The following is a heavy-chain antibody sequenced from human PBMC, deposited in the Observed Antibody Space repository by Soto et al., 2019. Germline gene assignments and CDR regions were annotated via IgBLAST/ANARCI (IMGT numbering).Heavy chain of an antibody. V-gene: IGHV4-31*03. Sequence: QVELQESGPGLVKPSQTLSLTCTVSGGSISSGGYYWSWVRQHPGKGLEWIGYIYDSGRTYYNPSLRSRVTISRDTSKNQCSLQLTSVTAADTAVYYCASQATGWYPDYWGQGTLVTVSS. D-gene: IGHD6-19*01. J-gene: IGHJ4*02. CDR2: IYDSGRT. CDR3: ASQATGWYPDY. CDR1: GGSISSGGYY.